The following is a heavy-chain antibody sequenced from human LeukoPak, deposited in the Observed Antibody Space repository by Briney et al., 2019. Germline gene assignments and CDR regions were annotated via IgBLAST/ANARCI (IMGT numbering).Heavy chain of an antibody. V-gene: IGHV3-7*01. CDR1: GFTFSSYW. D-gene: IGHD3-10*01. CDR3: VRSLQKFGTRDY. Sequence: GGSLRLSCAASGFTFSSYWMSWVRQAPGKGLEWVAHINQDGSETYYMDSVKGRFTISRDNAKKSVFLQMNSLTAEDTALYYCVRSLQKFGTRDYWGQGTLVTVSS. J-gene: IGHJ4*02. CDR2: INQDGSET.